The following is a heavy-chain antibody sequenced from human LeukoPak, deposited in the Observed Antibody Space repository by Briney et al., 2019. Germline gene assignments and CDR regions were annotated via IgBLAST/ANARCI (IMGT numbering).Heavy chain of an antibody. V-gene: IGHV4-38-2*02. CDR2: IYQNGRT. Sequence: SETLSLTCTVSGYSISSGDYWGWIRQPPGKGLEWIGNIYQNGRTYYNPSLKSRVTISVDTSKNQFSLKLSSVTAADTAVYYCARDLGASTVIFFDYWGQGTLVTVSS. CDR1: GYSISSGDY. CDR3: ARDLGASTVIFFDY. D-gene: IGHD4-11*01. J-gene: IGHJ4*02.